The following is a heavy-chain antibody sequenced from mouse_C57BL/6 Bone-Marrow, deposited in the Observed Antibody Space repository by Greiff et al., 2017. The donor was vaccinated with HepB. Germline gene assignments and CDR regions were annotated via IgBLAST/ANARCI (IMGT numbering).Heavy chain of an antibody. CDR2: IDPSDSET. V-gene: IGHV1-52*01. CDR1: GYTFTSYW. Sequence: VKLQQPGAELVRPGSSVKLSCKASGYTFTSYWMHWVKQRPIQGLEWIGNIDPSDSETHYNQKFKDKATLTVDKSSSTAYMQLSSLTSEDSAVYYCARGGGYYFDYWGQGTTLTVSS. J-gene: IGHJ2*01. CDR3: ARGGGYYFDY.